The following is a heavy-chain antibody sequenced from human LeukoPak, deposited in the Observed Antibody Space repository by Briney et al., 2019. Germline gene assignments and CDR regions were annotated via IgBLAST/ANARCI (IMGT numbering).Heavy chain of an antibody. D-gene: IGHD6-13*01. J-gene: IGHJ4*02. CDR1: GGSFSGYY. CDR2: INHSGST. Sequence: PSETLSLTCAVYGGSFSGYYWSWIRQPPGKGLEWIGEINHSGSTNYNPSLKSRLTISVDKSKNQFSLKLSSVTAADTAVYYCATFAYSSSWYYFDYWGQGTLVTVSS. V-gene: IGHV4-34*01. CDR3: ATFAYSSSWYYFDY.